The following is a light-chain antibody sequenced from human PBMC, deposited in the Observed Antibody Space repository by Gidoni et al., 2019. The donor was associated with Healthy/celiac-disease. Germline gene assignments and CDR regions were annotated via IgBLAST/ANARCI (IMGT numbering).Light chain of an antibody. CDR1: QRISSY. CDR3: QQSYSTSALT. Sequence: PSSLSASVGDRVTITCRASQRISSYSNWYQQKPGKAPTLLIYSASSSQSGVPSRFSGSRSGTAFTLTISSLQPEDFATYYCQQSYSTSALTFGGGTKVEIK. V-gene: IGKV1-39*01. J-gene: IGKJ4*01. CDR2: SAS.